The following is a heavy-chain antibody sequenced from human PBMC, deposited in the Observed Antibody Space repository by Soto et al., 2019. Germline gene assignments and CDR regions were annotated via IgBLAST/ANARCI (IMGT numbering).Heavy chain of an antibody. CDR3: ARGNYVLTGYSFDY. Sequence: SETLSLTCTVSGGSISSYYWSWIRQPPGKGLEWIGYIYYSGSTNYNPSLKSRVTISVDTSKNQFSLKLSSVTAADTAVYYCARGNYVLTGYSFDYWGQGTLVTVSS. CDR1: GGSISSYY. J-gene: IGHJ4*02. V-gene: IGHV4-59*01. CDR2: IYYSGST. D-gene: IGHD3-9*01.